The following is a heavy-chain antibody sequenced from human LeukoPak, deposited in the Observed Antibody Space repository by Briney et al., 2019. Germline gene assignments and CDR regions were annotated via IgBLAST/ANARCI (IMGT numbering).Heavy chain of an antibody. CDR2: ISGYNGDT. V-gene: IGHV1-18*01. J-gene: IGHJ4*02. Sequence: GASVKVPCKASGYTFTSYGISWVRQAPGQGLEWMGWISGYNGDTNYAQNLQGRVTMTADTSTSTAYMELRNLRYDDTAVYYCAKDIHPGLGSGASCCFDYWGQGTLVTVSS. CDR1: GYTFTSYG. D-gene: IGHD2-15*01. CDR3: AKDIHPGLGSGASCCFDY.